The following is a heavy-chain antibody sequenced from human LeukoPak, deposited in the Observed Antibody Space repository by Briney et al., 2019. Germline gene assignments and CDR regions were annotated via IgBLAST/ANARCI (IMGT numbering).Heavy chain of an antibody. CDR1: GFTVSSNY. D-gene: IGHD6-19*01. Sequence: GGSLRLSCAASGFTVSSNYMSWVRQAPGKGLEWVSVIYSGVSTYYADSVKGRFTISRDNSKNTLYLQMNSLRAEDTAVYYCAKVSSGWYPPYWGQGTLVTVSS. V-gene: IGHV3-66*01. J-gene: IGHJ4*02. CDR2: IYSGVST. CDR3: AKVSSGWYPPY.